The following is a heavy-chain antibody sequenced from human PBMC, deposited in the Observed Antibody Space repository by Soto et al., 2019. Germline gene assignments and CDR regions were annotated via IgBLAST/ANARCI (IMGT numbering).Heavy chain of an antibody. J-gene: IGHJ4*02. Sequence: VQLLESGAGLVQPGGSLRLSCAASGFTFNSYAMSWVRQAPGKGLEWVAGISTRCDSTYYADSVKGRFTNSKDNSKDTLYLQMNSLRAGDTAVYYCAINSRYCSSTSCYADWGQGTLVTVSS. D-gene: IGHD2-2*01. V-gene: IGHV3-23*01. CDR2: ISTRCDST. CDR3: AINSRYCSSTSCYAD. CDR1: GFTFNSYA.